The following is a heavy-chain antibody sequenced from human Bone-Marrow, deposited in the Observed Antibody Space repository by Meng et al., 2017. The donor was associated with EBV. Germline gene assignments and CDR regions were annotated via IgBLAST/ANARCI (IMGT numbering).Heavy chain of an antibody. D-gene: IGHD5-24*01. CDR3: ARVRLVATITLFDY. CDR2: IDHSGII. Sequence: VQLPQGGAGLWTRSETLALPCAVYGRSFNCYYWSWICQPPGKGLEWIGEIDHSGIINYNPSLKSRVTISVDTSKNQCSLKLSSVTAADTAVYYCARVRLVATITLFDYWGQGTLVTVSS. V-gene: IGHV4-34*01. J-gene: IGHJ4*02. CDR1: GRSFNCYY.